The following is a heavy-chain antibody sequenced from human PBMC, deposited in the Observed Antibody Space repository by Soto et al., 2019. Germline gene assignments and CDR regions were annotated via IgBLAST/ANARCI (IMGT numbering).Heavy chain of an antibody. J-gene: IGHJ4*02. Sequence: QVQLVESGGGLVKPGGSLRLSCTASGFTFSDYYMGWIRQAPGKGLEWLSYIFNDGQTVYYADSVRGRFTLSRDNARNSLYLQMNNLRDDATAVYYCATALNRGGYCEGFDHWGQGTLVNVSS. V-gene: IGHV3-11*01. CDR3: ATALNRGGYCEGFDH. D-gene: IGHD3-22*01. CDR2: IFNDGQTV. CDR1: GFTFSDYY.